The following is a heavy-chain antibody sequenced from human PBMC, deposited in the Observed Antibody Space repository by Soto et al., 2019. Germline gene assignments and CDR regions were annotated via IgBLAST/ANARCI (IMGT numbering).Heavy chain of an antibody. CDR2: IYYSGST. Sequence: QVQLQESGPGLVKPSQTLSLTCTVSGGSISSGGYYWSWIRQHPGTGLEWIGYIYYSGSTYYNPSLKSRVTISVDTSKNQFSLKLSSVTAADTAVYYCAREYYYDSSGYTVGSIDYWGQGTLVTVSS. V-gene: IGHV4-31*03. CDR3: AREYYYDSSGYTVGSIDY. CDR1: GGSISSGGYY. D-gene: IGHD3-22*01. J-gene: IGHJ4*02.